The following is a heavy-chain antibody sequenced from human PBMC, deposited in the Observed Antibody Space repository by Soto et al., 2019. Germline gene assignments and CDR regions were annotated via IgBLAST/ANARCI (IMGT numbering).Heavy chain of an antibody. Sequence: PGGSLRLSCAASGFTFSSYAMSWVRQAPGKGLEWVSAISGSGGSTYYADSVKGRFTISRDNSKNTLYLQMNSLRAEDTAVYYCAKDKVRGDGSGYDPFYYYYGMDVWGQGTTVTVSS. CDR2: ISGSGGST. CDR3: AKDKVRGDGSGYDPFYYYYGMDV. D-gene: IGHD5-12*01. CDR1: GFTFSSYA. V-gene: IGHV3-23*01. J-gene: IGHJ6*02.